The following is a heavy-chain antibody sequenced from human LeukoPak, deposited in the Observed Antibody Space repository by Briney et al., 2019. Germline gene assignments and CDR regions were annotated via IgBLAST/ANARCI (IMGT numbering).Heavy chain of an antibody. V-gene: IGHV3-30*03. CDR1: GFIFSGSV. D-gene: IGHD1-26*01. Sequence: GRSLRLACAASGFIFSGSVMHWVRQAPGKGLEWVAIMSYDGTNENYGDSVKGRFTISRDNSKNTLYLHMNSLRAEDTAVYYCQILRPGSYYDYWGQGTLVTVSS. CDR3: QILRPGSYYDY. J-gene: IGHJ4*02. CDR2: MSYDGTNE.